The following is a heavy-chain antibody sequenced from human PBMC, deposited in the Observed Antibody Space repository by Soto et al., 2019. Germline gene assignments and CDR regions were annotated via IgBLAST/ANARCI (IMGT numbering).Heavy chain of an antibody. CDR1: GGTFSSYA. CDR3: ARDLVLRFLDHTQFDP. J-gene: IGHJ5*02. Sequence: QVQLVQSGAEVKKPGSSVKVSCKASGGTFSSYAISWVRQAPGQGLEWMGGIIPIFGTANYAQKFQGRVTITADESTSTAYMELSSLRSEDTAVYYCARDLVLRFLDHTQFDPWGQGTLVTVSS. D-gene: IGHD3-3*01. CDR2: IIPIFGTA. V-gene: IGHV1-69*12.